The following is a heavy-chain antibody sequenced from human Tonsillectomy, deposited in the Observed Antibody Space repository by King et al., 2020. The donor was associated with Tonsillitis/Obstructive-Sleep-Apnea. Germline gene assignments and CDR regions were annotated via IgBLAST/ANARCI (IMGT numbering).Heavy chain of an antibody. CDR1: GDSISTNNYY. CDR2: IYYTGDT. V-gene: IGHV4-39*01. Sequence: QLQESGPGLVKPSETLSLTCTVSGDSISTNNYYWGWIRQPPGKGLQWIGSIYYTGDTYYNSSLTSRVTISVDTSKNRFSLKLSSVTAAATAVYYCARARRGGATFIDYWGQGTLVTVSS. D-gene: IGHD1-26*01. CDR3: ARARRGGATFIDY. J-gene: IGHJ4*02.